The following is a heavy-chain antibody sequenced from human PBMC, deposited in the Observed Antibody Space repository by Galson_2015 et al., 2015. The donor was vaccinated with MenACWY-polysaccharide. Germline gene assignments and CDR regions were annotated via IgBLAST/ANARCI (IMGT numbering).Heavy chain of an antibody. V-gene: IGHV3-74*01. CDR3: AVHCSSSSCDSRLSRL. CDR2: IDSDGSST. Sequence: SLRLSCAASGFTFSSYWMNWVRQAPGKGLEWVSRIDSDGSSTNYADSVKGRFTISRDNAKNTLYLQMNSLRAEDTAVYYCAVHCSSSSCDSRLSRLWGQGTMVTVSS. J-gene: IGHJ3*01. CDR1: GFTFSSYW. D-gene: IGHD2-2*01.